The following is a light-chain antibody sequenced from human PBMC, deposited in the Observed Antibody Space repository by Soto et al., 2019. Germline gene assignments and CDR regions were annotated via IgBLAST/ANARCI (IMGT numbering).Light chain of an antibody. V-gene: IGLV1-47*01. CDR2: RNN. CDR1: SSSIESNY. Sequence: QSVLTQPPSASGTPGQRVTISCSGTSSSIESNYVYWYQQLPGTAPRLLIYRNNQRPSGVPDRFSGSNSCTSASPAISALRSEDEADYYCTVWDDSLRGRLFCGGTKVTVL. J-gene: IGLJ2*01. CDR3: TVWDDSLRGRL.